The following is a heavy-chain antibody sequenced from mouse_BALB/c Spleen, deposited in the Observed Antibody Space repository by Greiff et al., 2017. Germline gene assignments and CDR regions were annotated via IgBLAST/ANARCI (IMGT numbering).Heavy chain of an antibody. CDR3: ARWNYYGSSPYFDV. Sequence: EVQLVESGGGLVKPGGSLKLSCAASGFAFSSYDMSWVRQTPEKRLEWVAYISSGGGSTYYPDTVKGRFTISRDNAKNTLYLQMSSLKSEDTAMYYCARWNYYGSSPYFDVWGAGTTVTVSS. J-gene: IGHJ1*01. D-gene: IGHD1-1*01. CDR2: ISSGGGST. V-gene: IGHV5-12-1*01. CDR1: GFAFSSYD.